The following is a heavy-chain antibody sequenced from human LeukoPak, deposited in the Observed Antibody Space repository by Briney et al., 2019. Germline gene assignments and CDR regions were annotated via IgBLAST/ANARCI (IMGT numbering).Heavy chain of an antibody. V-gene: IGHV3-21*01. CDR3: ARDRYDYYDSSGYPTDY. J-gene: IGHJ4*02. D-gene: IGHD3-22*01. CDR1: GFTFGDYA. Sequence: GGSLRLSCTTSGFTFGDYAMNWVRQAPGKGLEWVSSISSSSSYIYYADSVKGRFTISRDNAKNSLYLQMNSLRAEDTAVYYCARDRYDYYDSSGYPTDYWGQGTPVTVSS. CDR2: ISSSSSYI.